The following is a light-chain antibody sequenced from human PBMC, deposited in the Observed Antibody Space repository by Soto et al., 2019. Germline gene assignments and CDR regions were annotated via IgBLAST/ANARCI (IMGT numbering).Light chain of an antibody. CDR2: GAS. Sequence: EIVMTQSPATLSVSPGERATLSCRASQSISDNLAWYQQKPGQAPRLLIYGASTRATAVPARFSGSGSGTEFTLTISSPQSEDFAVYSCQQYNNWPLTFGPGTKVDVK. V-gene: IGKV3-15*01. CDR3: QQYNNWPLT. J-gene: IGKJ3*01. CDR1: QSISDN.